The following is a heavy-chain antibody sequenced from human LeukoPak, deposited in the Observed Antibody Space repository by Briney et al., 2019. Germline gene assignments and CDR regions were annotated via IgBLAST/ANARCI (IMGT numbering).Heavy chain of an antibody. Sequence: GGSLRLSCVDSGFTFSTYSMNWVRQAPGKGLEWVSSISSSSSYIYYGDSVKGRFTISRDNSKNTLYLQMNSLRAEDTAVYYCASHVDWQQLPPSDAFDIWGQGTMVTVSS. CDR2: ISSSSSYI. V-gene: IGHV3-21*04. D-gene: IGHD6-13*01. J-gene: IGHJ3*02. CDR1: GFTFSTYS. CDR3: ASHVDWQQLPPSDAFDI.